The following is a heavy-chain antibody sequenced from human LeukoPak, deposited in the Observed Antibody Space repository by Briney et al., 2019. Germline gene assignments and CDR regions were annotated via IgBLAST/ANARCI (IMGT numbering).Heavy chain of an antibody. CDR1: GYTFTSYG. Sequence: GASVKVSCKASGYTFTSYGIRWVRQAPGQGLEWMGWISAYNGNTNYAQKLQGRVTMTTDTSTSTAYMEPRSLRSDDTAVYYCARALDDYYDSSGYYPYYFDYWGQGTLVTVSS. V-gene: IGHV1-18*01. CDR2: ISAYNGNT. CDR3: ARALDDYYDSSGYYPYYFDY. J-gene: IGHJ4*02. D-gene: IGHD3-22*01.